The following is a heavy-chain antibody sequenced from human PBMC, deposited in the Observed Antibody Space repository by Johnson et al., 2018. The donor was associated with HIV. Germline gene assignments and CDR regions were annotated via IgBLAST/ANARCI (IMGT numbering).Heavy chain of an antibody. Sequence: VQLVESGGGVVQPGGSLRLSCAASGFTFDDYGMSWVRQAPGKGLEWVSGINWNGGSTGYADSVKGRFTISRDNAKNTLYLQMNSLRAEDTAVYYCAKGFYYGGNSGAFDIWGQGTMVTVSS. CDR2: INWNGGST. CDR3: AKGFYYGGNSGAFDI. V-gene: IGHV3-20*04. CDR1: GFTFDDYG. J-gene: IGHJ3*02. D-gene: IGHD4-23*01.